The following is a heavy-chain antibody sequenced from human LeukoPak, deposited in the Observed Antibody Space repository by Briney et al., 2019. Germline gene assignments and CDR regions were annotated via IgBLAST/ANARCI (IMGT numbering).Heavy chain of an antibody. J-gene: IGHJ3*02. CDR1: EFTFSSYE. Sequence: GGSLRLSCVASEFTFSSYEMNWVRQAPGKGLEWVSYISSSGSAIYYADSVKGRFTISRDNAKNSLYLQMNSLRAEDTAVYYCARAKGSGSSLHAFDIWGQGTMVTVSS. CDR3: ARAKGSGSSLHAFDI. D-gene: IGHD3-10*01. V-gene: IGHV3-48*03. CDR2: ISSSGSAI.